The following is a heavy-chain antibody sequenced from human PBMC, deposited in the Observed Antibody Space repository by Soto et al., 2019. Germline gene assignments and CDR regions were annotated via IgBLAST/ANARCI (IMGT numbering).Heavy chain of an antibody. D-gene: IGHD6-13*01. V-gene: IGHV1-2*04. CDR2: INPNSGGT. CDR1: GYTFTGYY. CDR3: ARASAAGPYYYYYGMDV. Sequence: ASVKVSCKASGYTFTGYYMHWVRQAPGQGLEWMGWINPNSGGTNYAQKFQGWVTMTRDTSISTAYMELSRLRSDDTAVYYCARASAAGPYYYYYGMDVWGQGTTVTVSS. J-gene: IGHJ6*02.